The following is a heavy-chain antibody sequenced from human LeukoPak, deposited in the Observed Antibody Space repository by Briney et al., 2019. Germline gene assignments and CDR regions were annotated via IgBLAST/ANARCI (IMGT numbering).Heavy chain of an antibody. CDR2: IYYSGST. Sequence: SETLSLTCTVSGGSISSYYWSWIRQPPGKGLEWIGYIYYSGSTNYNPSLKSRVTISVDTSKNQFSLKLSSETAADTAVYYCARLSSYGFHSAFDIWGQGTMVTVSS. V-gene: IGHV4-59*01. D-gene: IGHD5-18*01. J-gene: IGHJ3*02. CDR1: GGSISSYY. CDR3: ARLSSYGFHSAFDI.